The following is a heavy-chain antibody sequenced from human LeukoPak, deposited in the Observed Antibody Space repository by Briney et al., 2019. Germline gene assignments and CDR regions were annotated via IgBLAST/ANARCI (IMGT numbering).Heavy chain of an antibody. V-gene: IGHV4-4*07. CDR3: ARTLLPATMGAFDI. CDR1: GAFSTNYF. J-gene: IGHJ3*02. Sequence: SETLSLTCSVSGAFSTNYFWSWIRQPAGKGLQWIGRINTSGDTYYNHSLKSRVTMSVDTSKKQFSLNLSSMAAADTAVYYCARTLLPATMGAFDIWGQGTMVTVSS. D-gene: IGHD2-2*01. CDR2: INTSGDT.